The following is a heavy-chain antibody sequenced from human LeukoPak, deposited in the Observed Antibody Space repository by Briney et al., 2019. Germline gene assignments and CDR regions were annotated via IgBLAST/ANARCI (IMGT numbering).Heavy chain of an antibody. CDR2: LNQDGTET. J-gene: IGHJ4*02. D-gene: IGHD1-14*01. CDR1: GFIFDSHW. V-gene: IGHV3-7*01. Sequence: QPGGSLRLSYAASGFIFDSHWMSWVRHAPGKGLEWVAHLNQDGTETYYADSVRGRFTISRDNAKSSLYLQMNGLRADDTAVYYCARDSYRALEYWGQGALVTVSS. CDR3: ARDSYRALEY.